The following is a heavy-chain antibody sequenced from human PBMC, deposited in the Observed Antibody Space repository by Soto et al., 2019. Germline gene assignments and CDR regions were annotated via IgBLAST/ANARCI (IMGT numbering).Heavy chain of an antibody. CDR2: ISVNANYQ. D-gene: IGHD3-10*01. CDR3: AIDYGSGITRFSEYFHY. CDR1: GLTFSNCG. Sequence: QVQLVESGGGVVQSGMSLRLSCAASGLTFSNCGMHWVRQAPGKGLEWVAVISVNANYQYYIDSVKGRFTISRDDSKSTLYLQMNSLSPEDTAVYYCAIDYGSGITRFSEYFHYWGQGTRVTVSS. V-gene: IGHV3-30*03. J-gene: IGHJ1*01.